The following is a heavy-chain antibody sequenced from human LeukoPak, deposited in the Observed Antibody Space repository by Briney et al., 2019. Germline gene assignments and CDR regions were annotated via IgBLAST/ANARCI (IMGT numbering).Heavy chain of an antibody. V-gene: IGHV4-34*01. CDR2: INHSGST. CDR3: ARLGAISLDP. J-gene: IGHJ5*02. CDR1: GGSFSGYY. Sequence: SETLSLTCAVYGGSFSGYYWSWIRQPPEKGLGWIGEINHSGSTNYNPSLKSRVTISVDTSNNQFSLKLSSVTAADTAVYYCARLGAISLDPWGQGTLVTVSS. D-gene: IGHD3-16*01.